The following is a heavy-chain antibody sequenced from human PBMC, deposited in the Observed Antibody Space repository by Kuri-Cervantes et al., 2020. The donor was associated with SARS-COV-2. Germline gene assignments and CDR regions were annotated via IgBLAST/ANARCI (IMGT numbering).Heavy chain of an antibody. CDR2: ISSSSSYI. D-gene: IGHD3/OR15-3a*01. J-gene: IGHJ4*02. Sequence: GESLKISCAASGFTFSSYSMNWVRQAPGKGLEWVSSISSSSSYIYYADSVKGRFTISRDNAKNSLYLQMNSLRAEDTAVYYCVKDDLVGYWGQGTLVTVSS. V-gene: IGHV3-21*01. CDR1: GFTFSSYS. CDR3: VKDDLVGY.